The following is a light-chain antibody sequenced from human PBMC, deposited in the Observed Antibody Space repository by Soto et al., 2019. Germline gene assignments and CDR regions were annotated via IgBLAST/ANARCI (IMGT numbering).Light chain of an antibody. CDR3: QAWDSTTVV. V-gene: IGLV3-1*01. CDR1: KLGDKY. Sequence: SYELTQPPSVSVSPGQTASITCSGDKLGDKYACWYQQKPGQSPVVVIYQDSKRPSGIPERLSGSKSGNTATLTIRGTQAMDEADYYCQAWDSTTVVFGGGTKLTVL. CDR2: QDS. J-gene: IGLJ2*01.